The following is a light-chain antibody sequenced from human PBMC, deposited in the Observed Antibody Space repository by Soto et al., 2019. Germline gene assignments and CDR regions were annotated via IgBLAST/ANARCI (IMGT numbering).Light chain of an antibody. Sequence: DIQMTQSPSSVSSSVGDRVTITCRASQGISSWLAWYQQKPGKAPKLLIYAASSLQSGVPSRFSGSGSGTDFPLTISTLKPKDFAPTYCNPVTVFPFLLGGGTRVEI. CDR2: AAS. V-gene: IGKV1-12*01. CDR1: QGISSW. CDR3: NPVTVFPFL. J-gene: IGKJ4*01.